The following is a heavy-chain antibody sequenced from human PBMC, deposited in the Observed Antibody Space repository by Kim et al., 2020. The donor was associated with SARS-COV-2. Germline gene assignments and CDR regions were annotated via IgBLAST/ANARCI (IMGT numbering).Heavy chain of an antibody. CDR3: ARAEI. J-gene: IGHJ4*02. CDR1: GFTFSRQW. Sequence: GGSLRLSCAASGFTFSRQWMSWVRQASGKGLESVANINADGSDKSYVDSVKGRFTISRDNGKNSLFLQMDSLRAEDTAVYYCARAEIWGQGTLVTVSS. V-gene: IGHV3-7*01. CDR2: INADGSDK.